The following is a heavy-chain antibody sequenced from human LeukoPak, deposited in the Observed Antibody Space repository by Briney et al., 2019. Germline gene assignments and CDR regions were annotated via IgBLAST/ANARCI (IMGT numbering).Heavy chain of an antibody. CDR2: IYPGDSDT. Sequence: GESLKISCKGSGYSFTSYWIGWVRQMPGKGLEWMGIIYPGDSDTRYSPSFQGQVTISADKSISTAYLQWSSLKASDTAMYYCASSPEVTGFYFDYWGQGSLVIVSS. CDR3: ASSPEVTGFYFDY. CDR1: GYSFTSYW. J-gene: IGHJ4*02. V-gene: IGHV5-51*01. D-gene: IGHD4-23*01.